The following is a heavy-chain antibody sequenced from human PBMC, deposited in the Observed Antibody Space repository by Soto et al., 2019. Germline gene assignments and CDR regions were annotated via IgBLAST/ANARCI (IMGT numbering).Heavy chain of an antibody. CDR1: GLTFSSFS. CDR3: ARDPVSYYSSGSYFDY. V-gene: IGHV3-21*01. Sequence: EVQLVESGGGLVKPGGSLRVSCATSGLTFSSFSMNWVRQAPGKGLEWVSSISSSGYFVYYADSVKGRFTISRDNAENSLYLQMNSPRAEDTAVYYCARDPVSYYSSGSYFDYWGQGTLVTVSS. CDR2: ISSSGYFV. D-gene: IGHD3-10*01. J-gene: IGHJ4*02.